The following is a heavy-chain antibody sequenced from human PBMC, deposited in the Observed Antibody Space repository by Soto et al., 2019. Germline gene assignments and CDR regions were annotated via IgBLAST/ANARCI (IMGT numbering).Heavy chain of an antibody. Sequence: QVQVVESGGGVVQPGTSLRLSCIASGFPFSSYGMHWVRQAPGKGLEWVGLTSYDLRNTYYADSVKGRFTISRDNSQNTMYLQMNTLREEDTDVPYWATELIVPAENVTYGMDARVQGSTVIVSS. D-gene: IGHD2-21*01. CDR3: ATELIVPAENVTYGMDA. J-gene: IGHJ6*02. CDR2: TSYDLRNT. V-gene: IGHV3-30*03. CDR1: GFPFSSYG.